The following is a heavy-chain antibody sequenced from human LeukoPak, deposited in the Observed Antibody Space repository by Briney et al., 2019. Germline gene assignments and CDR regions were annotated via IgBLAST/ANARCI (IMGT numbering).Heavy chain of an antibody. CDR3: ARSRVSGYDYFFDN. V-gene: IGHV4-31*03. D-gene: IGHD5-12*01. J-gene: IGHJ4*02. CDR1: GDSINSRAYY. Sequence: PSETLSLTCTVSGDSINSRAYYWSWIRQYPGKGLEWIGYISHTGNFFYDLSLKCRVTMSIDTSKNEFTLNLTSVTAADTAVFFCARSRVSGYDYFFDNWGQGTLVTVSS. CDR2: ISHTGNF.